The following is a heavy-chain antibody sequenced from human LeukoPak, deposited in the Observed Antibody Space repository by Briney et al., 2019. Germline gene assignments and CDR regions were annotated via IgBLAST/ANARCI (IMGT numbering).Heavy chain of an antibody. CDR2: ISGSGGST. CDR1: GFTFSSYA. D-gene: IGHD6-13*01. V-gene: IGHV3-23*01. CDR3: AELPIWQQEDSDY. J-gene: IGHJ4*02. Sequence: GGSLRLSCAASGFTFSSYAMGWVRQAPGKGLEWVSDISGSGGSTYYADSVRGRFTIFRDVSKNTLYLQTNSVRTADAAIYYCAELPIWQQEDSDYWGQGTLVTVSS.